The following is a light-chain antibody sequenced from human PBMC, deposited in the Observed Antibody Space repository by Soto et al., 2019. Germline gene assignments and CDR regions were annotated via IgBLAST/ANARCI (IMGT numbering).Light chain of an antibody. CDR2: LGS. V-gene: IGKV2-28*01. J-gene: IGKJ1*01. CDR1: QSLLHSNGYNY. CDR3: MQALQTPRT. Sequence: IVMTQSPLSLPVTPGEPASISCRSSQSLLHSNGYNYLDWYLQKPGQSPQLLIYLGSNRASGVPDRFSGSVEGTDFTLKISSVEAGDVEVYYCMQALQTPRTFGQGTKVEIK.